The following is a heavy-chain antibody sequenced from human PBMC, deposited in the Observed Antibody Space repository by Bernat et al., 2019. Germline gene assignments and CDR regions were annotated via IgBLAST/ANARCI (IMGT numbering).Heavy chain of an antibody. J-gene: IGHJ4*02. V-gene: IGHV4-4*02. D-gene: IGHD5-18*01. Sequence: QVQLQEVGPGLVKPSGTLSLTCAVSAGSISSNSWWSWVRQPPGKGLEWIGEIYHSGSNTYNPSLKSRVTISVDKSKNQFSLKLTSVTAADTAVYYCARGINSYGPFDYWGQGTQVTVSS. CDR1: AGSISSNSW. CDR3: ARGINSYGPFDY. CDR2: IYHSGSN.